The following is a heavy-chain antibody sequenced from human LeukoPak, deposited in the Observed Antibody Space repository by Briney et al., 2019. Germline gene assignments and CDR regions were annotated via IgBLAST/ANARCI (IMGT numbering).Heavy chain of an antibody. CDR1: GYTFTGYY. CDR2: INPNSGGT. D-gene: IGHD2-2*01. J-gene: IGHJ5*02. CDR3: ARGYCSSTSCYERRAWFDP. V-gene: IGHV1-2*02. Sequence: ASVKVSCKASGYTFTGYYMHWVRQAPGQGLEWMGWINPNSGGTNYAQKFQGRVTMTRDTSISTAYMELSRLRSDDTAVYYCARGYCSSTSCYERRAWFDPWGQGTLVTVSS.